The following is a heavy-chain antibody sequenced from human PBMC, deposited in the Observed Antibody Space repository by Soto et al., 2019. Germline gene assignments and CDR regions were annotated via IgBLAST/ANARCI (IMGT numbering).Heavy chain of an antibody. Sequence: SVKVSCKASGGTFSSYAISWVRQAPGQGLEWMGGIIPIFGTANYAQKFQGRVTITADESTSTAYMELSSLRSEDTAVHYCAKSNWNDVVDYWGQGTLVTVSS. CDR2: IIPIFGTA. V-gene: IGHV1-69*13. J-gene: IGHJ4*02. CDR1: GGTFSSYA. CDR3: AKSNWNDVVDY. D-gene: IGHD1-1*01.